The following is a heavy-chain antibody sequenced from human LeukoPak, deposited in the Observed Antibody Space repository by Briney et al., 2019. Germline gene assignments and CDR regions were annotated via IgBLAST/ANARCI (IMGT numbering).Heavy chain of an antibody. V-gene: IGHV1-69*05. CDR3: ASNSGYDSDY. D-gene: IGHD5-12*01. Sequence: ASVKVSCKASGGTFSSYAISWVRQAPGQGLEWMGGIIPIFGTANYAQKFQGGVTITTDESTSTAYMELSSLRSEDTAVYYCASNSGYDSDYWGQGTLVTVSS. CDR2: IIPIFGTA. J-gene: IGHJ4*02. CDR1: GGTFSSYA.